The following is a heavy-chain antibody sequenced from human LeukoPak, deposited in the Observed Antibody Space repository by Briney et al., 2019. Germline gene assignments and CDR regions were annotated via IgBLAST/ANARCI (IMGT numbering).Heavy chain of an antibody. J-gene: IGHJ4*02. CDR3: AKEYYDFWSGYPHDY. CDR2: ISGSVGTI. Sequence: GGTLRLSCAASGFTFSSYGMSWVRQAPGKGLEWVSSISGSVGTIYYADSVKGRFTISRDNSKNTLYLQMNNLRAEDTAVYYCAKEYYDFWSGYPHDYWGQGTLVTVSS. D-gene: IGHD3-3*01. CDR1: GFTFSSYG. V-gene: IGHV3-23*01.